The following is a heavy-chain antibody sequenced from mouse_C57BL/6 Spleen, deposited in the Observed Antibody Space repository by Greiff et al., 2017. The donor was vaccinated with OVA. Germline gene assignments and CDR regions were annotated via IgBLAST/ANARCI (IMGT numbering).Heavy chain of an antibody. V-gene: IGHV5-15*01. CDR2: ISNLAYSI. Sequence: DVKLVESGGGLVQPGGSLKLSCAASGFTFSDYGMAWVRQAPRKGPEWVAFISNLAYSIYYAEPVTGRVTISRENAKNTLYLEMSSRRSEDTAMYYCARLTGTGAMDYWGQGTSVTVSS. D-gene: IGHD4-1*01. J-gene: IGHJ4*01. CDR3: ARLTGTGAMDY. CDR1: GFTFSDYG.